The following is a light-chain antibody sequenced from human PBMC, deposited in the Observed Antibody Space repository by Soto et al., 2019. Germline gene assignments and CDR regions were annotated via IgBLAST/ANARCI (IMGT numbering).Light chain of an antibody. CDR2: DDD. CDR3: GSWDSSLSAYA. V-gene: IGLV1-51*01. J-gene: IGLJ1*01. Sequence: QPVLTQPPSVSAAPGQKVTISCSGSSSNIGGNSVSWYQQLPGTAPKLLICDDDKRPSGIPDRFSGSKSGTSATLGITGYQTGDEADYYCGSWDSSLSAYAFGTGTKVTLL. CDR1: SSNIGGNS.